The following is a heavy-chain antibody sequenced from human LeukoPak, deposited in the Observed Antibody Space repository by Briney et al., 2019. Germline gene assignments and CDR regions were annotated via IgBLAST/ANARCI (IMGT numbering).Heavy chain of an antibody. CDR3: AREVGYCSGGSCYSYFDY. CDR1: GGSISSYY. Sequence: SETLSLTCTVSGGSISSYYWSWIRQPPGKGLEWIGYTYYSGSTNYNASLTNRVTISVDTSKNQFSLKLSSVTAADTAVYYCAREVGYCSGGSCYSYFDYWGQGTVVTVSS. J-gene: IGHJ4*02. D-gene: IGHD2-15*01. CDR2: TYYSGST. V-gene: IGHV4-59*01.